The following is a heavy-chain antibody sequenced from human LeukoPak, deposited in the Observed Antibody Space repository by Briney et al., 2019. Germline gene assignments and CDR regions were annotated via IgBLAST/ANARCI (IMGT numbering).Heavy chain of an antibody. J-gene: IGHJ4*02. CDR3: ARHFFEYSSSWVDY. V-gene: IGHV5-51*01. D-gene: IGHD6-13*01. CDR1: GYRFTSYW. Sequence: GESLKFSCKGSGYRFTSYWIGWVGPMPGKGLEWMGIIYPGDSDTRYSPSFQGQVTILADKSISTAYLQWSSLKASDTAMYYCARHFFEYSSSWVDYWGQGTLVTVSS. CDR2: IYPGDSDT.